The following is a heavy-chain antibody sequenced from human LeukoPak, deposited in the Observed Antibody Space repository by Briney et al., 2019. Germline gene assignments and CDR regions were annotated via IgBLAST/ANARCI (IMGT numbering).Heavy chain of an antibody. V-gene: IGHV3-7*01. J-gene: IGHJ4*02. CDR3: ARRIGAALGY. CDR2: IKQDGSEK. D-gene: IGHD2/OR15-2a*01. CDR1: EFTFSSYW. Sequence: PGGSLRLSCAASEFTFSSYWMSWVRKAPGKGLEWVANIKQDGSEKYYVDSVKGRFTISRDNAKNSLYLQMNSLRAEDTAVYYCARRIGAALGYWGQGTLVTVSS.